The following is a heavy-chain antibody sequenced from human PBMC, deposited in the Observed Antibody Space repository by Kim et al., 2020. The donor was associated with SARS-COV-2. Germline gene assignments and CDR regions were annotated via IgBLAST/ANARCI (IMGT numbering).Heavy chain of an antibody. Sequence: GGSLRLSCAASGFTFSSYAMHWVRQAPGKGLEWVAVISYDGSNKYYADSVKGRFTISRDNSKNTLYLQMNSLRAEDTAVYYCARDRGMVRGVIPFYWGQGTLVTVSS. J-gene: IGHJ4*02. D-gene: IGHD3-10*01. CDR2: ISYDGSNK. V-gene: IGHV3-30*04. CDR1: GFTFSSYA. CDR3: ARDRGMVRGVIPFY.